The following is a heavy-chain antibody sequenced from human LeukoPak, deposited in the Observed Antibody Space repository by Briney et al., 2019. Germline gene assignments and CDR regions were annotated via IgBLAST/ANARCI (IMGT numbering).Heavy chain of an antibody. Sequence: GESLRLSCAASGFTFSTYSMNWLRLAPGKGLGWVSSISPDSNYKYYVDSVKGRFTISRDNAKSSLYLQMNSLRAEDTAVYYCARSQRHYDFWSGYPAYFDYWGQGTLVTVSS. D-gene: IGHD3-3*01. CDR3: ARSQRHYDFWSGYPAYFDY. J-gene: IGHJ4*02. CDR2: ISPDSNYK. CDR1: GFTFSTYS. V-gene: IGHV3-21*01.